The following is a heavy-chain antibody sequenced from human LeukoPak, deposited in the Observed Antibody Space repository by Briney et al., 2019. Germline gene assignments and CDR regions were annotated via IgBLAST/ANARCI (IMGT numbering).Heavy chain of an antibody. D-gene: IGHD6-19*01. CDR1: GFTFSSYG. CDR2: IRYDGSNK. CDR3: AKDPLYSVAGPPRYYGMDV. Sequence: GGSLRLSCAASGFTFSSYGMHWVRQAPGKGLEWVAFIRYDGSNKYYADSVKGRFTISRDNSKNTLYLQMNSLRAEDTAVYYCAKDPLYSVAGPPRYYGMDVWGQGTTVTVSS. V-gene: IGHV3-30*02. J-gene: IGHJ6*02.